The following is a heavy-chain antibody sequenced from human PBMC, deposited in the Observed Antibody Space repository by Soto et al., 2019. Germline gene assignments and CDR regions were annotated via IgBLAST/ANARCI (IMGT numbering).Heavy chain of an antibody. Sequence: EVQLVESGGGLAKPGGTLRLSCAAPGFTFSTYTFNWVRQAPGKGLEWVSSISSSSRDKFYTDSLKARVTTSIDNANASALLQMNTLRGEDTAVYSWARQCWGGDGMDVRGQGTTVTVSS. CDR2: ISSSSRDK. CDR1: GFTFSTYT. J-gene: IGHJ6*02. CDR3: ARQCWGGDGMDV. V-gene: IGHV3-21*02. D-gene: IGHD3-16*01.